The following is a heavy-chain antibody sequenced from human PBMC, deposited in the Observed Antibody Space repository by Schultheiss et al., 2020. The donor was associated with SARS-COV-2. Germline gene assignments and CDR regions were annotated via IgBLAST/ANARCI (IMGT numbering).Heavy chain of an antibody. J-gene: IGHJ6*03. CDR2: INHSGST. CDR3: ARRNRYYYYMDV. D-gene: IGHD1-14*01. Sequence: SETLSLTCTVSGGSISSYYWSWIRQPPGKGLEWIGEINHSGSTNYNPSLKSRVTISVDTSKNQFSLKLSSVTAADTAVYYCARRNRYYYYMDVWGKGTTVTVSS. CDR1: GGSISSYY. V-gene: IGHV4-59*01.